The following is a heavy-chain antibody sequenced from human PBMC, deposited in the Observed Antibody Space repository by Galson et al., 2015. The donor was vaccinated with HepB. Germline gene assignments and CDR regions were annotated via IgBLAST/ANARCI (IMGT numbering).Heavy chain of an antibody. J-gene: IGHJ4*02. V-gene: IGHV3-23*01. CDR1: GFTFTNHA. CDR2: ISVSGDTI. CDR3: VKCGVGCWHESFDC. Sequence: SLRLSCAASGFTFTNHAMGWVRQAPGKGLEWVSSISVSGDTIFYADSVQGRFTISRDSSKNTLHLQMNSLRVEDTAVYYCVKCGVGCWHESFDCWGQGTLVTVSS. D-gene: IGHD1-26*01.